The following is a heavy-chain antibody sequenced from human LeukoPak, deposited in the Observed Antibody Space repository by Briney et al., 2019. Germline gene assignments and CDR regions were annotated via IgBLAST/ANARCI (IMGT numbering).Heavy chain of an antibody. Sequence: PSETLSLTCSVSGGSITGRSFSWGWIRQPPGKGLEWIGNIDYSGTTYCNPSLKSRVTMSVDTSKNQFSLKLTSVTAADTAIYYCARDDSRSDWFDPWGRGTLVIVSS. CDR1: GGSITGRSFS. J-gene: IGHJ5*02. CDR2: IDYSGTT. V-gene: IGHV4-39*07. D-gene: IGHD6-6*01. CDR3: ARDDSRSDWFDP.